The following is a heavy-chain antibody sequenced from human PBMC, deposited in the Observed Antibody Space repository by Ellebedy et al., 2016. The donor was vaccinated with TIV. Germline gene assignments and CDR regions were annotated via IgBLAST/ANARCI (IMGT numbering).Heavy chain of an antibody. J-gene: IGHJ5*01. CDR2: ISYDGSNK. CDR3: AKAGHNFHVRNNWFDS. D-gene: IGHD1-1*01. CDR1: GLTFTTYG. V-gene: IGHV3-30*18. Sequence: GESLKISCAVSGLTFTTYGMHWVRQAPGKGLEWVALISYDGSNKFYADSVKGRFTISSDNSQNTLYLQMNRLRAEDTAVYYCAKAGHNFHVRNNWFDSWGRGTLVTVSS.